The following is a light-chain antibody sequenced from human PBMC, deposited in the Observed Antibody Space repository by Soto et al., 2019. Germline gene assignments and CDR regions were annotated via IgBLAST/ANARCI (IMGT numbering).Light chain of an antibody. J-gene: IGKJ2*01. CDR2: GAS. V-gene: IGKV3-20*01. CDR1: QSVASNY. Sequence: EIALTQSPGTLSLSPGERATLSCRASQSVASNYLAWLQQKPGQAPRLLIYGASSRATGVPDRFSGSGSGTDFTLTIRRLEPEDFALYFCQQYERPPFAFGQGTRLEI. CDR3: QQYERPPFA.